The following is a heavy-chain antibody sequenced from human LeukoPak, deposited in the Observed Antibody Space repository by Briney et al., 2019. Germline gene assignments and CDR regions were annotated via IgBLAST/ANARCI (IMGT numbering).Heavy chain of an antibody. CDR1: GFTFSSYA. CDR2: VNHGGGT. CDR3: ARGEDGTGDYRPTYFDS. D-gene: IGHD4-17*01. V-gene: IGHV4-34*01. Sequence: PGRSLRLSCAASGFTFSSYAMHWIRQPPGKGLEWIGEVNHGGGTRYNPSLKSRATISVDTSKKQFSLNLTSVTAADTAVYYCARGEDGTGDYRPTYFDSWGQGTLVTVSS. J-gene: IGHJ4*02.